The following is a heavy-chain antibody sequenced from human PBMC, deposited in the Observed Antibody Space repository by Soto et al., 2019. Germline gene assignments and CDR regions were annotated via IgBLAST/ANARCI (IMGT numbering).Heavy chain of an antibody. CDR1: GFTFSSYA. V-gene: IGHV3-23*01. CDR3: AKALSSLVNQGDVFAI. J-gene: IGHJ3*02. CDR2: ISGSGGST. Sequence: PGGSLRLSCSASGFTFSSYAMSWVRQAPGKGLEWVSAISGSGGSTYYADSVKGRFTISRDNSKNTLYLQMNSLRAEDTAVYYCAKALSSLVNQGDVFAISGQGTMVTVSS. D-gene: IGHD2-2*01.